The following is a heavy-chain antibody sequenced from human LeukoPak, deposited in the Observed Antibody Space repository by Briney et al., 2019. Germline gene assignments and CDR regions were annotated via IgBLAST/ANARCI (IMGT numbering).Heavy chain of an antibody. Sequence: GGSLRLSCAASGFTFSSYAMSWVRQAPGKGLEWVSAISGSGGSTYYADSVKGRFTISRDNSKNMLYLQMNSLRAEDTAVYYCAEVNYGWPYAFDIWGQGTMVTVSS. CDR2: ISGSGGST. J-gene: IGHJ3*02. CDR1: GFTFSSYA. CDR3: AEVNYGWPYAFDI. D-gene: IGHD3-10*01. V-gene: IGHV3-23*01.